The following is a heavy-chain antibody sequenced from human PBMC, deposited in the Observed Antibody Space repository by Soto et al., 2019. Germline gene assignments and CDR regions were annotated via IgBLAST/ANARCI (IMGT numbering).Heavy chain of an antibody. CDR1: GGTFGSYA. V-gene: IGHV1-2*04. D-gene: IGHD2-8*01. J-gene: IGHJ6*02. CDR2: INPKSGGT. Sequence: QVQLVQSGAEVKKPGSSVKVSCKASGGTFGSYAITWVRRAPGQGLEWLGRINPKSGGTSTAQKFQGWVTMTRDRSISTVYMELTRLRSDDTAVYFCARGHSTDCSNGVCSFFYNHEMDVWGQGTTVTVSS. CDR3: ARGHSTDCSNGVCSFFYNHEMDV.